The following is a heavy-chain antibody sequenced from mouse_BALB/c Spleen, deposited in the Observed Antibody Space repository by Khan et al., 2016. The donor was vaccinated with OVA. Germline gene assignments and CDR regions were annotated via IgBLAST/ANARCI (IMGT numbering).Heavy chain of an antibody. CDR2: ISTYYGDA. V-gene: IGHV1S137*01. J-gene: IGHJ3*01. CDR1: GYTFTDYA. CDR3: TRSDACVAY. Sequence: QVQLKQSGAELVRPGVSVKISCKGSGYTFTDYAMHWVKQSHGKSLEWIGVISTYYGDANYNQKFKGKATMTVDKSSSTAYMELASLTSEDSAFFYVTRSDACVAYWGQGTLVTVS.